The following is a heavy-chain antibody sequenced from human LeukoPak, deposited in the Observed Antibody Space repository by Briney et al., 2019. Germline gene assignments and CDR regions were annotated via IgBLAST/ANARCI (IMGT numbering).Heavy chain of an antibody. CDR3: ARRGTIAVPVFWFDP. Sequence: GGSLRLSCVASGFTFTSYWMGWVRQAPGKGLEWVANIKQDGSEKYYLDSLECRFTISRDNAKNSVYLQINRLRAEDTAVYYCARRGTIAVPVFWFDPWGQGTLVIVSS. V-gene: IGHV3-7*01. D-gene: IGHD6-19*01. J-gene: IGHJ5*02. CDR1: GFTFTSYW. CDR2: IKQDGSEK.